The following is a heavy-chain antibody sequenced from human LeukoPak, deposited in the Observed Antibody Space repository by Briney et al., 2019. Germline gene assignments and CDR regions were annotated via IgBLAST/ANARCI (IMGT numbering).Heavy chain of an antibody. CDR2: IYYSGST. V-gene: IGHV4-59*06. CDR1: GGSIITYY. Sequence: PSETLSLTCSVSGGSIITYYWSWIRQHPGKGLEWIGYIYYSGSTYYNPSLKSRVTISVDTSKNQFSLKLSSVTAADTAVYYCARASDAFDIWGQGTMVTVSS. J-gene: IGHJ3*02. CDR3: ARASDAFDI.